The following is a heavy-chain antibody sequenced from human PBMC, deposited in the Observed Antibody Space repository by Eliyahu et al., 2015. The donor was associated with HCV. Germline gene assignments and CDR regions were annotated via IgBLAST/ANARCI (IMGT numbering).Heavy chain of an antibody. CDR2: ISGSGGTT. D-gene: IGHD4-11*01. Sequence: EVQLLESGGGLVQPGGSLTLSCAASGFDFSSYAINWVRPAPGKGLEGVSAISGSGGTTYYTDSMKGRITISRDNSKNTLYLQMSSLRAEDTATYYCAKVGEPYSYYDYWGQGTLVTVSS. CDR1: GFDFSSYA. V-gene: IGHV3-23*01. CDR3: AKVGEPYSYYDY. J-gene: IGHJ4*02.